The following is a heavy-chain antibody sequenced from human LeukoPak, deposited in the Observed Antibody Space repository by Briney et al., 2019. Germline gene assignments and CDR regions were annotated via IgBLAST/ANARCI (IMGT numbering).Heavy chain of an antibody. V-gene: IGHV1-8*03. CDR2: MNPNSGNT. CDR3: AKDSAKKYDDY. Sequence: ASVKVSCKASGYTFTGYYMHWVRQAPGQGLEWMGWMNPNSGNTGYAQKFQGRVTITRNTSISTAYMELSSLRSEDTAVYYCAKDSAKKYDDYWGQGTLVTVSS. D-gene: IGHD2/OR15-2a*01. J-gene: IGHJ4*02. CDR1: GYTFTGYY.